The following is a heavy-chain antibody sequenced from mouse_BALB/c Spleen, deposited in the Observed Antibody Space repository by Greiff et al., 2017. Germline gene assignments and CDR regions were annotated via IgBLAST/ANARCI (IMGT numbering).Heavy chain of an antibody. CDR3: NAYGNSYYYAMDY. Sequence: VQLQQSGPELVKPGASVKIPCKASGYTFTDYNMDWVKQSHGKSLEWIGDINPNNGGTIYNQKFKGKATLTVDKSSSTAYMELRSLTSEDTAVYYCNAYGNSYYYAMDYWGQGTSVTVSS. J-gene: IGHJ4*01. V-gene: IGHV1-18*01. D-gene: IGHD2-1*01. CDR1: GYTFTDYN. CDR2: INPNNGGT.